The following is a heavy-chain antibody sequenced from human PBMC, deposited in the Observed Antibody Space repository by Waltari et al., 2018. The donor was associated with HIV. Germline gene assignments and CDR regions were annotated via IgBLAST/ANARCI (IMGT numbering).Heavy chain of an antibody. CDR2: VNHVGRT. V-gene: IGHV4-34*01. D-gene: IGHD6-19*01. CDR3: ARDSAPGLAVDDDDGEFFYYGLDV. CDR1: GGSFSGYY. Sequence: QVHLEQWGTGLLRPSETLSLTCAVYGGSFSGYYWSWIRPSPGGGLEWIGEVNHVGRTTYFPSLKGRVTVSVDTSKNQFSLTMRSVTAADTAVYYCARDSAPGLAVDDDDGEFFYYGLDVWGQGTTVTVSS. J-gene: IGHJ6*01.